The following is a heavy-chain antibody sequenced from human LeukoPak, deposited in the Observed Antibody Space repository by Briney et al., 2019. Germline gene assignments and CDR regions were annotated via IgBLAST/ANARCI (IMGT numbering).Heavy chain of an antibody. CDR2: ITWDGGTS. V-gene: IGHV3-43*01. J-gene: IGHJ4*02. Sequence: GGSLRLSCAASGFTFNDYTMHWVRQVPGKSLEWVSLITWDGGTSFYGDSVKGRFTISRDNSRNSLYLQMNSLRTEDTGLYYCAKEREQLVTFDYWGQGTLVTVSS. CDR1: GFTFNDYT. CDR3: AKEREQLVTFDY. D-gene: IGHD1-1*01.